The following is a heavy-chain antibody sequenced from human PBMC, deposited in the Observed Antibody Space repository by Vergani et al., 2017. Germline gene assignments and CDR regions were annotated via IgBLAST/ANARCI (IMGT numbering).Heavy chain of an antibody. D-gene: IGHD2-2*01. CDR2: IYSGGST. V-gene: IGHV3-53*04. Sequence: EVQLVESGGGLVQPGGSLRLSCAASGFTVSSNYMSWVRQAPGKGLEWVSVIYSGGSTYYADSVKGRFTIARHNSKNTLYLQMNSLGAEDTAVYYCARDLAHRYWSSTSCYSLLGRYYYYGMDVWGQGTTVTVSS. CDR3: ARDLAHRYWSSTSCYSLLGRYYYYGMDV. CDR1: GFTVSSNY. J-gene: IGHJ6*02.